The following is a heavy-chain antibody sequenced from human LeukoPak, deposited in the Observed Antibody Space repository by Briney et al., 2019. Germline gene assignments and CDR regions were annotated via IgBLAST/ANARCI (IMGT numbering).Heavy chain of an antibody. D-gene: IGHD6-13*01. CDR2: ISSSSSYI. CDR3: AKDVWVSQQHGTHFAY. Sequence: GGSLRLSCAASGFTFSSYSMNWVRQAPGKGLEWVSSISSSSSYIYYADSVKGRFTISRDNSKNTLYLQMNSLRPEDTAVYYCAKDVWVSQQHGTHFAYWGQGTLVTVSS. J-gene: IGHJ4*02. CDR1: GFTFSSYS. V-gene: IGHV3-21*01.